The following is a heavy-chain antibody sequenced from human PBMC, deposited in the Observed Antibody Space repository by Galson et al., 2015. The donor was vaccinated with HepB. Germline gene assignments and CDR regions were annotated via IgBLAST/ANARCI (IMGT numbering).Heavy chain of an antibody. CDR1: GGTFSSYA. CDR2: IIPILGIA. D-gene: IGHD4-17*01. Sequence: SVKVSCKASGGTFSSYAISWVRQAPGQGLEWMGGIIPILGIANYAQKFQGRVTITADKSTSTAYMELSSLRSEDTAVYYCARGLRGTVTTLALDYYYMDVWGKGTTVTVSS. V-gene: IGHV1-69*10. J-gene: IGHJ6*03. CDR3: ARGLRGTVTTLALDYYYMDV.